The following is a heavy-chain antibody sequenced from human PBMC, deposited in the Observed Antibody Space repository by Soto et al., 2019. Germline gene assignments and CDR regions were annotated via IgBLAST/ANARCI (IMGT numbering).Heavy chain of an antibody. CDR2: IYHSGST. J-gene: IGHJ4*02. CDR3: AREVLGTVTSSLGFDY. Sequence: SETLSLTCAVSGGSISSGGYSWSWIRQPPWKGLEWIGYIYHSGSTYYNPSLKSRVTISVDRSKNQFSLKLSSVTAADTAVYYCAREVLGTVTSSLGFDYWGQGTLVTVSS. V-gene: IGHV4-30-2*01. CDR1: GGSISSGGYS. D-gene: IGHD4-4*01.